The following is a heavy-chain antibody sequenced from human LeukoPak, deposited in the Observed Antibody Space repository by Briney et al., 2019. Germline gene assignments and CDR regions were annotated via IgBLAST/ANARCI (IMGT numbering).Heavy chain of an antibody. V-gene: IGHV4-59*01. J-gene: IGHJ4*02. CDR2: IYHTGST. Sequence: PSETLSLTCTVSGGSFSSYYWTWIRQPPGQGLEWIGYIYHTGSTNYNPSLKSRVTISVDTSKNQFSLKLTSVTAADTAVYFCARVAGYTYSYYYFDYWGQGTLVTVSS. CDR3: ARVAGYTYSYYYFDY. D-gene: IGHD5-18*01. CDR1: GGSFSSYY.